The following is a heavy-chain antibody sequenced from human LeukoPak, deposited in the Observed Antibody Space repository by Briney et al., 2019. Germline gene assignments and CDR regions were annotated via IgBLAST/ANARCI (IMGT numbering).Heavy chain of an antibody. CDR3: ASLYSSGWYGWFDP. J-gene: IGHJ5*02. Sequence: PSETLSLTCTVSGGSISSSSYYWGWIRQPPGKGLEWIGSIYYSGSTYYNPSLKSRVTISVDTSKNQFSLKLSSVTAADTAVYYCASLYSSGWYGWFDPWGQGTLVTVSS. D-gene: IGHD6-19*01. CDR1: GGSISSSSYY. V-gene: IGHV4-39*01. CDR2: IYYSGST.